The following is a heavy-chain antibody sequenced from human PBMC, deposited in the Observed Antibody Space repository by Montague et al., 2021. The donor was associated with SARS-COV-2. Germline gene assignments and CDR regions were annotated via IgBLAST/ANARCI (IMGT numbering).Heavy chain of an antibody. D-gene: IGHD3-16*01. Sequence: SLRLSGAASGFTVSSNYMSWVRQAPGKGLEWVSVIYSGGSTYYADSVKGRFTISRHNSKNTLYLQMNSLRAEDTAVYYCARGNDDYVWGSLGPFDPWGQGTLVTVSS. J-gene: IGHJ5*02. V-gene: IGHV3-53*04. CDR2: IYSGGST. CDR1: GFTVSSNY. CDR3: ARGNDDYVWGSLGPFDP.